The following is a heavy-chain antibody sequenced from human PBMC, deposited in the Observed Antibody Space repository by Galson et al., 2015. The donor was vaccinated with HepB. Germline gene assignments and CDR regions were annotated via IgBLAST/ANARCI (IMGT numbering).Heavy chain of an antibody. V-gene: IGHV3-30*03. J-gene: IGHJ4*02. Sequence: SLRLSCAASGFTFSSYGMHWVRQAPGKGLEWVAVISYDGSNKYYADSVKGRFTISRDNSKNTLYLQMNSLRAEDTAVYYCARGKQWLVSYYFDYWGQGTLVTVSP. CDR2: ISYDGSNK. CDR3: ARGKQWLVSYYFDY. D-gene: IGHD6-19*01. CDR1: GFTFSSYG.